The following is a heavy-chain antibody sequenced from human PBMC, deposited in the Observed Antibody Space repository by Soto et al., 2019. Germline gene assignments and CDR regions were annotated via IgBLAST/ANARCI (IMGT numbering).Heavy chain of an antibody. J-gene: IGHJ4*02. Sequence: ASVKVSCKASGYTFTSYGISWVRQAPGQRLEWMGWISAYHGDTNYSQKFQGRVTMTTDTSTSTAYMELRSLRSDDTAVYYCARNYYDSGSSYSFDYWGQGTLVTVSS. D-gene: IGHD3-10*01. V-gene: IGHV1-18*01. CDR2: ISAYHGDT. CDR3: ARNYYDSGSSYSFDY. CDR1: GYTFTSYG.